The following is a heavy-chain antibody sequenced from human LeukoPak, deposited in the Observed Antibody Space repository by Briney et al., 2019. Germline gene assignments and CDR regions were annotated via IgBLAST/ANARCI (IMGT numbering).Heavy chain of an antibody. CDR1: GYSFTSYW. V-gene: IGHV5-51*01. CDR3: ARQISYCSSTSCYTHLDY. D-gene: IGHD2-2*02. J-gene: IGHJ4*02. Sequence: GESLKISCKGSGYSFTSYWIGWVRQMPGKGLEWMGIIYPGDSDTRYSPSFQGQVTISADKSISIAYLQWSSLKASDTAMYYCARQISYCSSTSCYTHLDYWGQGTLVTVSS. CDR2: IYPGDSDT.